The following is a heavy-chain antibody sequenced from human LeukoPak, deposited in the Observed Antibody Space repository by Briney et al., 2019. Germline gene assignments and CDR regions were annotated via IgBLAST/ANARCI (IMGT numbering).Heavy chain of an antibody. J-gene: IGHJ4*02. CDR3: ATESYGGA. D-gene: IGHD1-26*01. CDR2: TYSSGST. V-gene: IGHV3-53*01. CDR1: GFTFSSYD. Sequence: GGSLRLSCAASGFTFSSYDMNWVRQAPGKGLEWVSVTYSSGSTHYADSVKGRFTISRDSSKNTLYLQMNSLRAEDTAVYYCATESYGGAWGQGTLVTVSS.